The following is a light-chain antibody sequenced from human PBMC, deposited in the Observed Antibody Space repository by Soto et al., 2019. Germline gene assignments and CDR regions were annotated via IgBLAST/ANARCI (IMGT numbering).Light chain of an antibody. V-gene: IGLV2-11*01. CDR1: SSDVGGYNY. CDR3: CSFGGRVFV. Sequence: QSALTQPRSVSGSPGQSVTISCTGTSSDVGGYNYVTWYQHHPGKAPKLMISDVNKRASGVPDRFSGSKSRNTASLTISGLQAEDEADYYCCSFGGRVFVFGTGTKLTVL. J-gene: IGLJ1*01. CDR2: DVN.